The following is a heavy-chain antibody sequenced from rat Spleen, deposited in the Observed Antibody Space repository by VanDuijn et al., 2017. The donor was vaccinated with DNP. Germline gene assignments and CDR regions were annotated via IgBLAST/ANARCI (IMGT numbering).Heavy chain of an antibody. D-gene: IGHD1-1*01. J-gene: IGHJ4*01. V-gene: IGHV5-7*01. CDR3: TTHPGYSSDY. Sequence: EVQLVESGGGLVQPGRSLKLSCAASGLTFSDYNMAWVRQAPKKGLEWVATISYEGSSTYYRDSVKGRFTISRDNAKSTLYLQMDSLRSEDTATYYCTTHPGYSSDYWGQGTSVTVSS. CDR1: GLTFSDYN. CDR2: ISYEGSST.